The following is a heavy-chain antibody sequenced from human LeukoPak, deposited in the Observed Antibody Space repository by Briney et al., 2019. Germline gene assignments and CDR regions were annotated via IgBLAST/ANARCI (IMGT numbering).Heavy chain of an antibody. Sequence: PSETLSLTCTLSAGSQNTYFWSWIRQPPGNGLEGIGYFYHSGSTNYNPSLKTRAIMSVDTSRKQFSLKLTSVTPADTAVYYCVRGATTAMVFFTDNWGQGIRVTVSS. CDR1: AGSQNTYF. J-gene: IGHJ4*02. CDR2: FYHSGST. CDR3: VRGATTAMVFFTDN. V-gene: IGHV4-59*01. D-gene: IGHD5-18*01.